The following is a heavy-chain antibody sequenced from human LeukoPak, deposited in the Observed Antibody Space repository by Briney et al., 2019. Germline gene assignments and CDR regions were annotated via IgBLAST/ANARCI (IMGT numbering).Heavy chain of an antibody. V-gene: IGHV4-39*01. CDR2: IYYSGST. CDR3: ARLRGYSYGYIDY. Sequence: PSETLSLTCTVSGGSISSSGYYWGCIRQPPGKGLEWIGSIYYSGSTYYNPSLKSRLTISIDTSKDQFSLRLRSVTAADTAVYYCARLRGYSYGYIDYWGQGTLVTVSS. CDR1: GGSISSSGYY. J-gene: IGHJ4*02. D-gene: IGHD5-18*01.